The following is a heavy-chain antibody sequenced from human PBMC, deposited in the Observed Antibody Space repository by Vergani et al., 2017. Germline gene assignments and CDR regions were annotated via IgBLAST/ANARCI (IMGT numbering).Heavy chain of an antibody. CDR3: ARDMSLWY. Sequence: EVQLLQSGGGVIQPGGSVRLSCAASGFTFSACPMTWVRQAPGKGLEWVSAISARYPSTYYADSVKGRFTISRDNAKNSLYLQMNSLRAEDTAVYYCARDMSLWYWGQGTLVTVSS. CDR1: GFTFSACP. D-gene: IGHD3/OR15-3a*01. J-gene: IGHJ4*02. CDR2: ISARYPST. V-gene: IGHV3-23*01.